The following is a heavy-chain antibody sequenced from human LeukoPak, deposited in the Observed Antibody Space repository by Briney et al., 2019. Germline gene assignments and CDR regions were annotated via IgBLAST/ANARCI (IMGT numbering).Heavy chain of an antibody. CDR1: GFTFSSYW. CDR2: INHNGNVN. V-gene: IGHV3-7*01. J-gene: IGHJ5*02. Sequence: GGSLRLSCAASGFTFSSYWMNWTRQAPGKGLEWVASINHNGNVNYYVDSVKGRFTISRDNSKNTLYLQMNSLRAEDTAVYYCAKVPFDLWGQGTLVTVSS. CDR3: AKVPFDL.